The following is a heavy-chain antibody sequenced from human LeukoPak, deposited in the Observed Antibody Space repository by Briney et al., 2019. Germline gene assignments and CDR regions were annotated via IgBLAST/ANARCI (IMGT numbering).Heavy chain of an antibody. D-gene: IGHD2-2*01. CDR2: INPNSGGT. CDR3: ARERVVVVPAAIAYYYGMDV. J-gene: IGHJ6*02. Sequence: GASVKVPCKASGYTFTGYYMHWVRQAPGQGLEWMGWINPNSGGTNYAQKFQGRVTMTRDTSISTAYMELSRLRSDDTAVYYCARERVVVVPAAIAYYYGMDVWGQGTTVTVSS. V-gene: IGHV1-2*02. CDR1: GYTFTGYY.